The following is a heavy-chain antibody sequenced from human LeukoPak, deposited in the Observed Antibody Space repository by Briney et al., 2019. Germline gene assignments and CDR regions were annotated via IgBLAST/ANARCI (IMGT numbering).Heavy chain of an antibody. CDR3: AKDSGRWGSTGFDP. Sequence: GGSLRLSCAASGFTFDDYAMHWVRQAPGKGLEWVSGISWNSGSIGYADSVKGRFTISRDNAKNSLYLQMNSLRAEDTALYYCAKDSGRWGSTGFDPWGQGTLVTVSS. CDR1: GFTFDDYA. J-gene: IGHJ5*02. D-gene: IGHD3-16*01. CDR2: ISWNSGSI. V-gene: IGHV3-9*01.